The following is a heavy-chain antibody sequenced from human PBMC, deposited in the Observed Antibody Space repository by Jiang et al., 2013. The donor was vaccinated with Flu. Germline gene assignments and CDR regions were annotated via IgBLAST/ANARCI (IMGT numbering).Heavy chain of an antibody. CDR2: IYYSGST. D-gene: IGHD3-3*01. J-gene: IGHJ4*02. Sequence: GSGLVKPSQTLSLTCTVSGGSISSGGYYWSWIRQHPGKGLEWIGYIYYSGSTYYNPSLKSRIIISVDTSKNQFSLKLSSVTAADTAVYYCARAVFGVVIRFDSWGQGTLVTVSS. CDR3: ARAVFGVVIRFDS. CDR1: GGSISSGGYY. V-gene: IGHV4-31*03.